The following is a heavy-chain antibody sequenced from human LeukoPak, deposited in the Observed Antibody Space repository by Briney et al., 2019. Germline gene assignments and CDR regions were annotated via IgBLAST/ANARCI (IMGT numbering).Heavy chain of an antibody. CDR1: GYTLTRYG. CDR3: ARGGIEVDSLLFGDY. CDR2: IYTYTGNT. J-gene: IGHJ4*02. Sequence: ASVKVSCKASGYTLTRYGISWVRQAPGQGLEWMGWIYTYTGNTNYAEELQGRVTMTTDTSTRTAYIELTRLTSDDTALYHWARGGIEVDSLLFGDYWGQGTLVTVSS. D-gene: IGHD3-9*01. V-gene: IGHV1-18*01.